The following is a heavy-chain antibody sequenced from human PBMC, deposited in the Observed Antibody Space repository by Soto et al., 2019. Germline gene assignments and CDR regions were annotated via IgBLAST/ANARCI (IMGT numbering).Heavy chain of an antibody. Sequence: SVKVSCKASGCTFSSYAISWARQAPGQGLEWMGGIIPIFGTANYAQKFQGRVTITADESTSTDYMELSSLRSEDTAVYYCARDSPFTQWGQGTRVIVSS. CDR2: IIPIFGTA. CDR3: ARDSPFTQ. CDR1: GCTFSSYA. J-gene: IGHJ4*02. D-gene: IGHD2-15*01. V-gene: IGHV1-69*13.